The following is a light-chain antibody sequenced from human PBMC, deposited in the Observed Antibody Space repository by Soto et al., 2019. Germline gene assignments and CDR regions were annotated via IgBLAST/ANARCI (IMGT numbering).Light chain of an antibody. CDR3: QQYNYWPPIT. J-gene: IGKJ5*01. V-gene: IGKV3-20*01. Sequence: EIVLTQSPGTLSLSPWERATLSCRASQSVSNNYLAWYQQKPGQAPRLLIYGASNRATGIPDRFSGSGSGTDFTLTISRLEPEDFAVYYCQQYNYWPPITFGQGTRLEIK. CDR2: GAS. CDR1: QSVSNNY.